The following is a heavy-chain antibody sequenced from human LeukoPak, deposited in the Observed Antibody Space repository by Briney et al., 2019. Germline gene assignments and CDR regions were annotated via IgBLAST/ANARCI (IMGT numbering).Heavy chain of an antibody. J-gene: IGHJ3*02. D-gene: IGHD2-15*01. CDR1: GFTFSSYE. Sequence: GGSLRLSCAASGFTFSSYEMNWVRQAPGKGLEWVSYISSSGSTIYYADSVKGRFTISRDNAKNSLYLQMNSLRAEDTAVYYCASTRVGDAFDIWGQGTMVTDSS. CDR3: ASTRVGDAFDI. CDR2: ISSSGSTI. V-gene: IGHV3-48*03.